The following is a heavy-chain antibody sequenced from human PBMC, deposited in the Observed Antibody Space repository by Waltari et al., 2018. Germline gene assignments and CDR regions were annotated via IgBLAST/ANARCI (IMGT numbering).Heavy chain of an antibody. CDR2: IYYSGST. V-gene: IGHV4-39*01. J-gene: IGHJ4*02. Sequence: QLQLQESGPGLVKPSETLSLTCTVSGGSISSSSYYWGWLRQPPGKGLEWIGSIYYSGSTYYNPSLKSRVTISVDTSKNQFSLKLSSVTAADTAVYYCAIRPSSSWHTFDYWGQGTLVTVSS. CDR3: AIRPSSSWHTFDY. D-gene: IGHD6-13*01. CDR1: GGSISSSSYY.